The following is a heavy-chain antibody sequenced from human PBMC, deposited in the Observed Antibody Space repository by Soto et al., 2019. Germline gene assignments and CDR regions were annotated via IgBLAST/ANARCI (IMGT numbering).Heavy chain of an antibody. Sequence: QVQLVESGGGVVQPGQSLRISCAASGFTFTTYGIQWVRQAPGKGLEWVAAIWSDESEKFYADSVKGRFTISRDNSKNTVHLQMNSRRAEDTAAYYCARGVGGYSNPPDLWGQGTLIIVSS. V-gene: IGHV3-33*01. J-gene: IGHJ5*02. CDR3: ARGVGGYSNPPDL. CDR1: GFTFTTYG. CDR2: IWSDESEK. D-gene: IGHD3-10*01.